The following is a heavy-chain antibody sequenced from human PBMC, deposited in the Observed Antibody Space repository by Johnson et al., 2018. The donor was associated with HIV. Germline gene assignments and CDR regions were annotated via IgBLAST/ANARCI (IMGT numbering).Heavy chain of an antibody. CDR3: APVFDAFDI. CDR2: ISSSGSII. V-gene: IGHV3-48*03. D-gene: IGHD5/OR15-5a*01. Sequence: VQLVESGGGVVQPGRSLRLSCVASGFTFSNHAFYWVRQAPGKGLEWVSYISSSGSIIYYADSVKGRFTISRDNAKNSLYLQMNSLRAEDTAVYYCAPVFDAFDIWGQGTMVTVSS. CDR1: GFTFSNHA. J-gene: IGHJ3*02.